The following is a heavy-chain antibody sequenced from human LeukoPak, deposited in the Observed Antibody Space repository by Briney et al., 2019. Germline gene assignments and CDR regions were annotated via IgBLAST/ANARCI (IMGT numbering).Heavy chain of an antibody. V-gene: IGHV3-23*01. CDR2: ISGSGGST. CDR3: AKDSLGIAAASTGTRFDY. J-gene: IGHJ4*02. Sequence: GGSLRLSCAASGFTFSTYAMNWVRQAPGKALEWVSSISGSGGSTYYADSVKGRFTISRDNSKNTLYLQMNSLRAEDTAVYYCAKDSLGIAAASTGTRFDYWGQGTLVTVSS. D-gene: IGHD6-13*01. CDR1: GFTFSTYA.